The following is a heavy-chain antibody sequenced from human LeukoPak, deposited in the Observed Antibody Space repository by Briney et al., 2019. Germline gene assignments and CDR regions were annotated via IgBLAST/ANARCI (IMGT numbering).Heavy chain of an antibody. CDR1: GGSISSGGYY. D-gene: IGHD5-12*01. CDR2: IYYGGST. J-gene: IGHJ5*02. V-gene: IGHV4-31*03. CDR3: ARRGYDFNWFDP. Sequence: SETLSLTCTVSGGSISSGGYYWSWIRQHPGKGLEWIGYIYYGGSTYYNPSLKSRVTISVDTSKNQFSLKLSSVTAADTAVYYCARRGYDFNWFDPWGQGTLVTVSS.